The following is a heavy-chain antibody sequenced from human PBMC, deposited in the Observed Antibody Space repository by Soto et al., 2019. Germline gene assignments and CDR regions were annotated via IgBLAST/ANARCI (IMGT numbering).Heavy chain of an antibody. Sequence: SXTLSLTCTVSGGSMSSYYWSWIRQPPGKGLEWIGYIYYSGSTNYNPSLKSRVTISVDTSKNQFSLKLSSVTAADTAVYYCARGTITMVINWGQGTLVTVSS. CDR3: ARGTITMVIN. V-gene: IGHV4-59*01. CDR2: IYYSGST. J-gene: IGHJ4*02. D-gene: IGHD3-10*01. CDR1: GGSMSSYY.